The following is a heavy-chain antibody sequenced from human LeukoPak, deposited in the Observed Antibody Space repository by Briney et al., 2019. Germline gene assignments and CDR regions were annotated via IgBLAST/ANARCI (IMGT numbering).Heavy chain of an antibody. V-gene: IGHV3-30-3*01. CDR3: ARENEEADYYYSAMDV. CDR1: GFTFSNYA. CDR2: ISYDGSNK. Sequence: PGGSLRLSCVASGFTFSNYAVRWVRQAPGKGLDWVAFISYDGSNKYYAESVKGRFTISRDNSKNTLYLQMSSLRVEDAAVYYCARENEEADYYYSAMDVWGQGTTVTVSS. J-gene: IGHJ6*02. D-gene: IGHD6-25*01.